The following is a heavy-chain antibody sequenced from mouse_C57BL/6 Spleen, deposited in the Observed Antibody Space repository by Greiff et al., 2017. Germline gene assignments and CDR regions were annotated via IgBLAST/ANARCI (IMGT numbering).Heavy chain of an antibody. CDR1: GYTFTSYW. CDR2: IDPSDSET. CDR3: ARVEGTGAFAY. V-gene: IGHV1-52*01. Sequence: VQLQQPGAELVRPGSSVKLSCKASGYTFTSYWMHWVKQRPIQGLEWIGNIDPSDSETHYNQKFKDKATLTVDKSSSTAYMQLSSLTSEDSAVYYCARVEGTGAFAYWGQGTLVTVSA. J-gene: IGHJ3*01. D-gene: IGHD4-1*01.